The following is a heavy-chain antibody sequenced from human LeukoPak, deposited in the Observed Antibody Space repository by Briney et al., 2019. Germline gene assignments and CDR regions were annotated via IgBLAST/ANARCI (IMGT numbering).Heavy chain of an antibody. CDR3: ATHPRSAWDRFVGRLDY. Sequence: GASLRLSCAASGFTFSSYAMSWVRQAPGKGLEWASAISGSGGSTYYADSVKGRFTISRDNYKNTLYLQMNSLRAEDTAVYYCATHPRSAWDRFVGRLDYWGQGTLVTVSS. D-gene: IGHD3-10*01. CDR1: GFTFSSYA. V-gene: IGHV3-23*01. CDR2: ISGSGGST. J-gene: IGHJ4*02.